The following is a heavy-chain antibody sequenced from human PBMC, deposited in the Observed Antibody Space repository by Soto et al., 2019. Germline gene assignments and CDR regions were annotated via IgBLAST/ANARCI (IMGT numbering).Heavy chain of an antibody. V-gene: IGHV3-23*01. D-gene: IGHD3-16*01. J-gene: IGHJ6*03. CDR2: IAGTGGST. Sequence: EVQLLESGGGFVRPGGSLRLSCAVSDFLVSNHAMSWVRQAPGKGLQWVSTIAGTGGSTYYLDSVRGRFTVSTDKAKTTLYLNMNILRDDDTAIYDCARGESDYYYYYMDVWGKGTPVTVSS. CDR3: ARGESDYYYYYMDV. CDR1: DFLVSNHA.